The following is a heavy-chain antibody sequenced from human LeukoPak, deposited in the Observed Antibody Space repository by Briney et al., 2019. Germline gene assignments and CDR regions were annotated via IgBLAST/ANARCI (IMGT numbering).Heavy chain of an antibody. J-gene: IGHJ4*02. V-gene: IGHV4-39*07. CDR3: ARDVGGYCSSTSCYARVVCFDY. CDR2: IYYSGST. D-gene: IGHD2-2*01. Sequence: SETLSLTCTVSGGSISSSSYYWGWIRQPPGKGLGWIGSIYYSGSTYYNPSLKSRVTISVDTSKNQFSLKLSSVTAADTAVYYCARDVGGYCSSTSCYARVVCFDYWGQGTLVTVSS. CDR1: GGSISSSSYY.